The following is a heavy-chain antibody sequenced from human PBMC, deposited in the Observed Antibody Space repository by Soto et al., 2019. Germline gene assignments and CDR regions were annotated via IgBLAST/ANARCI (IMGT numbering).Heavy chain of an antibody. CDR1: GYTFTSYA. CDR3: AIGIVVVPAAIFPDAFDI. V-gene: IGHV1-3*01. Sequence: GASVKVSCKASGYTFTSYAMHWVRQAPGQRLEWMGWINAGNGNTKYSQKFQGRVTITRDTSASTAYMELSSLRSEDTALYYFAIGIVVVPAAIFPDAFDIWGQGTMVTVSS. J-gene: IGHJ3*02. D-gene: IGHD2-2*01. CDR2: INAGNGNT.